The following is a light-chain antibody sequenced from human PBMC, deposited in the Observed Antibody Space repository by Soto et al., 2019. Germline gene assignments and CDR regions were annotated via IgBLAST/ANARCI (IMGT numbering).Light chain of an antibody. CDR3: SSYTSSSTVV. V-gene: IGLV2-14*01. CDR1: SSDVGGYNC. J-gene: IGLJ2*01. CDR2: DVS. Sequence: QSALTQPASLSGTPGQSITISCTGTSSDVGGYNCVSWYQQHPGKAPKLMIYDVSNRPSGISNRFSGSMSGNTASLTISGLQAEDEADYYCSSYTSSSTVVFGGGTKLTVL.